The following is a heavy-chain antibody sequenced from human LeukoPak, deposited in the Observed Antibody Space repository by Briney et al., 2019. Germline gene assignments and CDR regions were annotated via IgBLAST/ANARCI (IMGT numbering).Heavy chain of an antibody. D-gene: IGHD3/OR15-3a*01. J-gene: IGHJ4*02. V-gene: IGHV4-38-2*02. CDR2: IYHSGST. CDR3: ARGDFINN. Sequence: SETLSLTCTVSGYSISSGYYWGWIRQPPGKGLEWIGSIYHSGSTYYNPSLKSRVTISVDTSKNQFSLKLSSVTAADTAVYYCARGDFINNWGQGSLVTVSS. CDR1: GYSISSGYY.